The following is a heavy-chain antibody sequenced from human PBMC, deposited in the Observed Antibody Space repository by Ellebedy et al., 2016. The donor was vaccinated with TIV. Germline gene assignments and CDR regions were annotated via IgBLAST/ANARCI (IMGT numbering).Heavy chain of an antibody. D-gene: IGHD4-23*01. CDR2: FSTFSGNT. CDR3: ARVMTGNSPYY. CDR1: GYTFTTYG. V-gene: IGHV1-18*01. Sequence: ASVKVSCXASGYTFTTYGITWVRQAPAQGLEWMGWFSTFSGNTNYAQKFQGRVTMTTDTSTSTAYMETRSLRSDDTAVYYCARVMTGNSPYYWGQGTLVTVSS. J-gene: IGHJ4*02.